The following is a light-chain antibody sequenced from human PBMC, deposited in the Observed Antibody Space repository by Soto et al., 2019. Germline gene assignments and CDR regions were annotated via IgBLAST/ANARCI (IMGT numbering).Light chain of an antibody. Sequence: DIQMTQSPSSLSASVGDRVTITCQASQDITLYLNWYQHKPGKAPNLLIHDVSTLETGVPARFSGRGSGTTFTLPIINLQPEDVATYYCQQYDSRPNTFGQGTKVDI. V-gene: IGKV1-33*01. CDR3: QQYDSRPNT. CDR2: DVS. J-gene: IGKJ2*01. CDR1: QDITLY.